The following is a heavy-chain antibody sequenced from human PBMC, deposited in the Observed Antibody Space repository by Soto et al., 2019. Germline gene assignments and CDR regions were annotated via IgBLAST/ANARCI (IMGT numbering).Heavy chain of an antibody. CDR3: ARRLPDYYDSSGYFV. CDR1: GGSIRSSSYY. D-gene: IGHD3-22*01. V-gene: IGHV4-39*01. CDR2: IYYSGST. Sequence: SETLSLTCTVSGGSIRSSSYYWGWIRQPPGKGLEWIGSIYYSGSTYYNPSLKSRVTISVDTSKNQFSLKLSSVTAADTAVYYCARRLPDYYDSSGYFVWGQGTLVTVSS. J-gene: IGHJ4*02.